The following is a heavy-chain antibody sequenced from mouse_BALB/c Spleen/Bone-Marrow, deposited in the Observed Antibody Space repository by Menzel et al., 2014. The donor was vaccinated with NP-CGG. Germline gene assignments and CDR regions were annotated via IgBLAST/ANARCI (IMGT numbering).Heavy chain of an antibody. V-gene: IGHV14-3*02. CDR2: IDPANGNT. Sequence: VQLQQSGAELVKPGASVKLPCTASGFNIKDTYMHWVKQRPEQGLEWIGRIDPANGNTKYDPKFQDKATITTDTSSNTAYLQLSGLTSEDTAVYYCARDDYDDYYAMDYWGQGTSVTVSS. J-gene: IGHJ4*01. CDR3: ARDDYDDYYAMDY. D-gene: IGHD2-4*01. CDR1: GFNIKDTY.